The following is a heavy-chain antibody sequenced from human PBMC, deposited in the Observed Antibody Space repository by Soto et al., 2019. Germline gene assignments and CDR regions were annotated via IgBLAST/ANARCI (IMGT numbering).Heavy chain of an antibody. V-gene: IGHV1-18*04. Sequence: ASVKVSCKASGYTFINYGISWVRQAPGQGLEWLGWINTYSDRTNYAQEFQGRVSMTTEKSTSTVYMELRSLRSGDTALYYCARDYTGRDYFDHWGQGSMVTVYS. CDR1: GYTFINYG. CDR2: INTYSDRT. J-gene: IGHJ4*02. D-gene: IGHD2-8*02. CDR3: ARDYTGRDYFDH.